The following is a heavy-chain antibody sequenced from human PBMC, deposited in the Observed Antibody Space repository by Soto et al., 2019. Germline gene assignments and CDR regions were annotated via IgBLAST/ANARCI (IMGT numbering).Heavy chain of an antibody. Sequence: EVQLLASGGGLVQPGGSLRLTCVGSGFTFRNQDMRWVRQAPGKGLEWVSGISGRGGVTYYADSVKGRFTISRDNSKNTLYLQMNNLRANDTAVYYCPKDRQFRSYYESAGHYNDWGQGTLVTVS. CDR1: GFTFRNQD. CDR3: PKDRQFRSYYESAGHYND. V-gene: IGHV3-23*01. J-gene: IGHJ4*02. D-gene: IGHD3-22*01. CDR2: ISGRGGVT.